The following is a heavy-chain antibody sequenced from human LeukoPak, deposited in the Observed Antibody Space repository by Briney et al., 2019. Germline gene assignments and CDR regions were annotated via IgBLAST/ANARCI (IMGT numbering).Heavy chain of an antibody. CDR2: INHSGST. J-gene: IGHJ4*02. CDR3: AGGGSQWGYYGSGSPAY. D-gene: IGHD3-10*01. Sequence: PSETLSLTCAVYGGSFSGYYWSWIRQPPGKGLEWIGEINHSGSTNYNPSLKSRVTISVDTSKNQFSLKLSSVAAADTAVYYCAGGGSQWGYYGSGSPAYWGQGTLVTVSS. CDR1: GGSFSGYY. V-gene: IGHV4-34*01.